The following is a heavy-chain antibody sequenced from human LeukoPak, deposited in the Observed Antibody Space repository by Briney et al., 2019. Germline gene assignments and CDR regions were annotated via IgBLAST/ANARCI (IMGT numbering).Heavy chain of an antibody. CDR1: GGSISSGGYY. Sequence: KPSETLSLTCTVSGGSISSGGYYWSWIRQHPGKGLEWIGYIYYSGSTYYNPSLKSRVTISVDTSKNQFSLKLSSVTAADTAVYYCAGAAAGTLRSFDYWGQGTLVTVSS. V-gene: IGHV4-31*03. D-gene: IGHD6-13*01. J-gene: IGHJ4*02. CDR2: IYYSGST. CDR3: AGAAAGTLRSFDY.